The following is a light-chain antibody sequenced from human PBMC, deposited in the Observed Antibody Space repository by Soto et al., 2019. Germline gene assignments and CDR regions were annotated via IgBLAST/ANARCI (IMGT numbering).Light chain of an antibody. CDR1: QSVSSN. V-gene: IGKV3D-15*01. CDR2: GAS. CDR3: QEYSDWPTWT. J-gene: IGKJ1*01. Sequence: EIVMTQSPATLSVSPGERATLSCRTSQSVSSNLAWYQQKPGQAPRLLIYGASTRATGIPVRFSGSGSGTEFTLTISSLQSEDLAIYYCQEYSDWPTWTFGQGTKVDIK.